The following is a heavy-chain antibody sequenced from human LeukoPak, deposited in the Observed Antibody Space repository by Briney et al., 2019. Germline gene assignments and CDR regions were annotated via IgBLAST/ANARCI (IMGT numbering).Heavy chain of an antibody. CDR1: GGSINSINW. V-gene: IGHV4-4*02. CDR3: ARSPRDGHPFDY. Sequence: PSGTLSLTCAVSGGSINSINWWSGARQPPGQGLEWIWEMYHTGGFNYNPSLKGRVTISLDKSQNQFSLRLSSVTAADTAVYYCARSPRDGHPFDYWGQGTLVTVSS. J-gene: IGHJ4*02. CDR2: MYHTGGF.